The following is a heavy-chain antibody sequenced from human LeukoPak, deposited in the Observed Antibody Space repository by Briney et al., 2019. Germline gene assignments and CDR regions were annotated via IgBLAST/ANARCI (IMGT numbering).Heavy chain of an antibody. V-gene: IGHV1-18*04. D-gene: IGHD2-15*01. CDR1: GYTFTSYG. J-gene: IGHJ3*02. CDR3: ARVRYCSGGSCYSDAFDI. Sequence: ASVTVSCKASGYTFTSYGISWVRQAPVQGLEWMGWISAYNGNTNYAQKLQGRVTMTTDTSTSTAYMELRSLRSDDTAVYYCARVRYCSGGSCYSDAFDIWGQGTMVTVSS. CDR2: ISAYNGNT.